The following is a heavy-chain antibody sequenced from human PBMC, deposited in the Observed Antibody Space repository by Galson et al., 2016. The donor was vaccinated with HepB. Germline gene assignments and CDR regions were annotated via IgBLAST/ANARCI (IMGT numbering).Heavy chain of an antibody. V-gene: IGHV3-23*01. CDR1: GFTFSNYA. CDR3: ARGHGDYSPANYFNY. Sequence: SLRLSCAASGFTFSNYATAWVRLPPGKGLEWVSTIRGGGDATYYADSVKGRFTISRDNSRSTLYLHLSSLRAEDTALYYCARGHGDYSPANYFNYWGQGTLVTVSS. D-gene: IGHD4-17*01. J-gene: IGHJ4*02. CDR2: IRGGGDAT.